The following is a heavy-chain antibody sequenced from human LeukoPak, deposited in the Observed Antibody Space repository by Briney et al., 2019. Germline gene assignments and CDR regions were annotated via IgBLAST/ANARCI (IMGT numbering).Heavy chain of an antibody. V-gene: IGHV4-4*07. D-gene: IGHD3-3*01. Sequence: SETLSLTCTVSGGSISSYYWSWIRQPAGKGLEWIGRIYTSGSTNYNPSLKSRVTMSVDTSKNQFSLKLSSVTAADTAVYYCARGEDDFWSGYYPYYFDYWGQGTLVTVSS. CDR1: GGSISSYY. CDR3: ARGEDDFWSGYYPYYFDY. J-gene: IGHJ4*02. CDR2: IYTSGST.